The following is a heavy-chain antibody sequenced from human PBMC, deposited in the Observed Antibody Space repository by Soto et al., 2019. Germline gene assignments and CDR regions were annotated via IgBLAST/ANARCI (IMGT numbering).Heavy chain of an antibody. CDR3: AHRQGYLGYFDL. CDR1: GFSLSTSGVG. V-gene: IGHV2-5*02. J-gene: IGHJ2*01. D-gene: IGHD5-18*01. Sequence: QITLKESGPTLVKPTQTLTLTCTFSGFSLSTSGVGVGWIRQPPGKALEWLALIYWDDDKRYSPSLKSRLTIXKXXSKNQVVLTMTNMDPVDTATYYCAHRQGYLGYFDLWGRGTLVTVSS. CDR2: IYWDDDK.